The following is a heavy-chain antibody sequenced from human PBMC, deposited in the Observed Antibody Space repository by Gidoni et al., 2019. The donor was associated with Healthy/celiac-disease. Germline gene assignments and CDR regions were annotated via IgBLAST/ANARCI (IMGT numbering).Heavy chain of an antibody. CDR2: IIPIFGIA. J-gene: IGHJ6*02. D-gene: IGHD4-17*01. CDR1: GGTFSRYA. V-gene: IGHV1-69*04. CDR3: ARGNSRYGDDRAAYYYYGMDV. Sequence: QVQLVQSGAEVKKPGSSVKVSCKASGGTFSRYAISWVRHAPGQGLEWMGRIIPIFGIANYAQKFQGGVTITADKSTSTAYMELSSLRSEDTAVYYCARGNSRYGDDRAAYYYYGMDVWGQGTTVTVSS.